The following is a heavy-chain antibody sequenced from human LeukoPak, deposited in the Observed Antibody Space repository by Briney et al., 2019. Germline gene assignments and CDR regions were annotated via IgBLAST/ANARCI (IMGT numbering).Heavy chain of an antibody. V-gene: IGHV3-21*01. Sequence: GGSLRLSCAASGLAFGSYWMNWVRQAPGKGLEWVSSISSSSSYIYYADSVKGRFTISRDNAKNSLYLQMNSLRAEDTAVYYCARVNDIGGEFDYWGQGTLVTVSS. D-gene: IGHD1-1*01. CDR3: ARVNDIGGEFDY. CDR2: ISSSSSYI. CDR1: GLAFGSYW. J-gene: IGHJ4*02.